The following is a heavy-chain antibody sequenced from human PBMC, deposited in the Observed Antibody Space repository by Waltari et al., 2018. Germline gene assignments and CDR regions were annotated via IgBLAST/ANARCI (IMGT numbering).Heavy chain of an antibody. CDR3: ARSRFGPPAY. CDR1: GFTFSSYS. D-gene: IGHD3-10*01. Sequence: EVQLVESGGGLVKPGGSLRLSCAASGFTFSSYSMNWVRQAPGKGLGWVSSISSSSSYIYYADSVKGRFTIARDNAKNSLYLQMNSLRAEDTAVYYCARSRFGPPAYWGQGTLVTVSS. CDR2: ISSSSSYI. V-gene: IGHV3-21*01. J-gene: IGHJ4*02.